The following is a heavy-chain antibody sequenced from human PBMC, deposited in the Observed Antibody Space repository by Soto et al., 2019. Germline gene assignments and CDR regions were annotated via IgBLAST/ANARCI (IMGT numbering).Heavy chain of an antibody. CDR3: ASAGYCDFWSGYPPYYYGMDV. CDR2: IYHSGST. CDR1: GGSISSGGYS. V-gene: IGHV4-30-2*01. J-gene: IGHJ6*02. D-gene: IGHD3-3*01. Sequence: SETLSLTCAVSGGSISSGGYSWSWIRQPPGKGLEWIGYIYHSGSTYYNPSLKSRVTISVDRSKNQFSLKLSSVTAADTAVYYCASAGYCDFWSGYPPYYYGMDVWGQGTTVTVSS.